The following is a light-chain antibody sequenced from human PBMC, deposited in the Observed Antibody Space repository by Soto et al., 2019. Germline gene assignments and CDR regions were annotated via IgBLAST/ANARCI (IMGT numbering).Light chain of an antibody. Sequence: DIQMTQSPSTLSASVGDRVTITCRASQSISSWLAWYQQKPGKAPKLLIYKASSLESGVPSRCSGSGSGTDFTLTISSLQPDDVATYYCQQYNTFTFGPGTNVDSK. CDR1: QSISSW. CDR3: QQYNTFT. CDR2: KAS. J-gene: IGKJ3*01. V-gene: IGKV1-5*03.